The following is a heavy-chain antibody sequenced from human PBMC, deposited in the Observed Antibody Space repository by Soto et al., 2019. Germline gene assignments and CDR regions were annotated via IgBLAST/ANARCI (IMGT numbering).Heavy chain of an antibody. Sequence: QVRLVESGGGVVQPGRSLRLSCAASGFTFSSYTVHWVRQAPGKGLEWVAVISHDGNNKYYADSVKGRFTISRDNSKNIVSLQMNNLRPEDAAVYYCAKNPGRPLWRFCDYWGQGTLVTVSS. CDR1: GFTFSSYT. CDR2: ISHDGNNK. CDR3: AKNPGRPLWRFCDY. D-gene: IGHD2-21*01. J-gene: IGHJ4*02. V-gene: IGHV3-30-3*02.